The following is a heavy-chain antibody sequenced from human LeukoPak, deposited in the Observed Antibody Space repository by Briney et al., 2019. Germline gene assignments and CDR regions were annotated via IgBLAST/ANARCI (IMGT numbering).Heavy chain of an antibody. J-gene: IGHJ4*02. Sequence: PGRSLRLSCAASGFTFSSYGMHWVRQAPGKGLEWVAVISYDGSNKYYADSVKGRFTISRDNSKNTLYLQMNSLRAEDTAVYYCAKDRPAAGSYWGQGTLVTVSS. CDR3: AKDRPAAGSY. V-gene: IGHV3-30*18. D-gene: IGHD6-13*01. CDR2: ISYDGSNK. CDR1: GFTFSSYG.